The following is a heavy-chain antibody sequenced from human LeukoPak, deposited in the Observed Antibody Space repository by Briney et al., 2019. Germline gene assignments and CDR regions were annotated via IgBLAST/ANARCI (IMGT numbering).Heavy chain of an antibody. D-gene: IGHD6-6*01. J-gene: IGHJ3*01. Sequence: GGSLRLSCAVSGFTFSGFWMSWSRQAPGKGLEWVASINSDGSEGYYADVVKGRFTISRDNARNSLYLQINSLRAEDTAVYYCARSSYSSSSSVWGQGTMVTASS. CDR1: GFTFSGFW. V-gene: IGHV3-7*03. CDR2: INSDGSEG. CDR3: ARSSYSSSSSV.